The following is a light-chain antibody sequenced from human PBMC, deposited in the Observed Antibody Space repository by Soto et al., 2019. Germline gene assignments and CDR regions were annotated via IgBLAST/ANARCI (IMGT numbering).Light chain of an antibody. V-gene: IGKV3-20*01. Sequence: EIVLTQSPGTLSLSPGERATLSCRASQSVSSNYLAWYQQNPGQAPRLLIYGASTRASGVPDRFSGRGSGTDFTLTISRLEPEDFAVYYGQHYWSSLYTVGQGTKLEIK. CDR2: GAS. J-gene: IGKJ2*01. CDR3: QHYWSSLYT. CDR1: QSVSSNY.